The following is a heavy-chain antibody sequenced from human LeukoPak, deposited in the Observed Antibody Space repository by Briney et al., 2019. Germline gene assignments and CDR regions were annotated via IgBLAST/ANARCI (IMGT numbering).Heavy chain of an antibody. J-gene: IGHJ4*02. D-gene: IGHD3-3*01. CDR3: ARVRFITIFGVVIKNGVDY. CDR2: ISDAGGST. CDR1: GFTFSSYA. V-gene: IGHV3-23*01. Sequence: GGSLRLSCAASGFTFSSYAMSWVRQAPGKGLEWVSGISDAGGSTYYADAVKGRFTISRDNSKNTLYLQMNSLRAEDTAVYYCARVRFITIFGVVIKNGVDYWGQGTLVTVSS.